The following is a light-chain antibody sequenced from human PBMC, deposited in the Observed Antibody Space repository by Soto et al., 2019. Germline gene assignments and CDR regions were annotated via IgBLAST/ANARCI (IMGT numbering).Light chain of an antibody. V-gene: IGLV2-14*01. Sequence: QSVLTQPASVSGSPGQSITISCTGTSSDIGAYNHFSWYQQHLGKAPKVIIYEVSNWPSGVSNRFSGSKSGSTASLTISGLQAEDEADYSCSSYTTSSQYVFGTGTKVTVL. CDR3: SSYTTSSQYV. CDR1: SSDIGAYNH. J-gene: IGLJ1*01. CDR2: EVS.